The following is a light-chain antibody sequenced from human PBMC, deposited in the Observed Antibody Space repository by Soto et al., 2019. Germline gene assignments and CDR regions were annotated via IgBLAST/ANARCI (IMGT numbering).Light chain of an antibody. Sequence: DIQMTQAPSTLSASVGDRVTITCRASQNINAWLAWYQQKPGKAPKLLIYDVSTLHSGVPSRFSGSASGTEFTLTISNLESDDFATYSCQQYHRYSTFGQGTRVDIK. CDR2: DVS. CDR3: QQYHRYST. V-gene: IGKV1-5*01. J-gene: IGKJ1*01. CDR1: QNINAW.